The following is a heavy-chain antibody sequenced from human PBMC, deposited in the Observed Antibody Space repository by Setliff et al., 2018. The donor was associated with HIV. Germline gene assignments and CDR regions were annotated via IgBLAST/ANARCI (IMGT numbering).Heavy chain of an antibody. D-gene: IGHD2-2*01. CDR1: GGSISSDNW. V-gene: IGHV4-4*02. Sequence: KPSETLSLTCAVSGGSISSDNWWTWVRQPPGKGLEWIGEIYHSEYTNCNASLKSRVSMSVDKSKNQFSLKLTSVTAADTAVYYCARGHCSGTNCYGVDYYGMDVWGQGTTVTVS. J-gene: IGHJ6*02. CDR3: ARGHCSGTNCYGVDYYGMDV. CDR2: IYHSEYT.